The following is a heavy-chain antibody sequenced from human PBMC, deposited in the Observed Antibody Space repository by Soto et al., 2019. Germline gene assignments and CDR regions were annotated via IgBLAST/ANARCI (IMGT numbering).Heavy chain of an antibody. Sequence: SETLSLTCSVSGGSISVSYWSWIRQSPGKGLEWLGYVYYTGSTNYSPSLRSRVSISVDTSKNEFSLRLSSVTAADTAVYFCARSVAVPGAHIDYWGQGTQVTVSS. CDR3: ARSVAVPGAHIDY. V-gene: IGHV4-59*01. D-gene: IGHD6-19*01. CDR2: VYYTGST. J-gene: IGHJ4*02. CDR1: GGSISVSY.